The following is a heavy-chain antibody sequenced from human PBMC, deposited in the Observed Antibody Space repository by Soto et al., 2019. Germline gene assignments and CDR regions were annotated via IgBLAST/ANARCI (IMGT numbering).Heavy chain of an antibody. J-gene: IGHJ3*02. V-gene: IGHV3-33*01. Sequence: QVQLVESGGGVVQPGRSLRLSCAASGFTFSSYGMHWVRQAPGKGLEWVAAIWYDGSNKYYADSVKGRFTMSRDNSKNTLYMQMNSLRAEDTAVYYCAIGSNAFDIWGQGTMVTVSS. CDR2: IWYDGSNK. CDR3: AIGSNAFDI. CDR1: GFTFSSYG.